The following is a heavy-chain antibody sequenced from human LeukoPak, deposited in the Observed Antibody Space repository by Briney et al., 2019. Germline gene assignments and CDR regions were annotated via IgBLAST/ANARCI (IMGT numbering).Heavy chain of an antibody. Sequence: ASVKVSCKASGGTFSSYAISWVRQAPGQGLEWMGRIIPILGIANYAQKFQGRVTITADKSTSTAYMELSSLRSEDTAVYYCARDYYDSSGYPLNWFDPWGQGTLVTVSP. CDR2: IIPILGIA. V-gene: IGHV1-69*04. J-gene: IGHJ5*02. D-gene: IGHD3-22*01. CDR1: GGTFSSYA. CDR3: ARDYYDSSGYPLNWFDP.